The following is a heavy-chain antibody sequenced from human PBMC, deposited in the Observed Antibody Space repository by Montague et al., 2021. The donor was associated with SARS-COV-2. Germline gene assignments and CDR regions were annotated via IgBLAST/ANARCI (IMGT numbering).Heavy chain of an antibody. D-gene: IGHD4-17*01. CDR1: GGSISSYY. CDR3: ARGGADFGDYGGLDP. Sequence: SETLSLTCTVSGGSISSYYWSWIRQPPGKGLEWIGYIFPGGSTXXXASXXXRVTISIDNSKNQLSLRLTSITAADTAVYFCARGGADFGDYGGLDPWGQGILVTVS. V-gene: IGHV4-4*09. J-gene: IGHJ5*02. CDR2: IFPGGST.